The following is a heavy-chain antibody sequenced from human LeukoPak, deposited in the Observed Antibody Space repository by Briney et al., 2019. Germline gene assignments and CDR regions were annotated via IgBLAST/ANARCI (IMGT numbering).Heavy chain of an antibody. CDR1: GSPFTNYW. V-gene: IGHV5-51*01. Sequence: GGSLKISCKGSGSPFTNYWIGWARQMPGKGLEWMGIIYSGGSDTRYSPSFQGQVTISVDKSISTAYLQWTSLKASDTAIYYCAKHSLGYCSGGNCYPDYWGQGTLVTVSS. D-gene: IGHD2-15*01. CDR2: IYSGGSDT. J-gene: IGHJ4*02. CDR3: AKHSLGYCSGGNCYPDY.